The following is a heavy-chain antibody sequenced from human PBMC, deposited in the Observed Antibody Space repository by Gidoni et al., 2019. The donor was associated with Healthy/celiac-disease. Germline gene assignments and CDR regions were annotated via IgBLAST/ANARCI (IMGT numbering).Heavy chain of an antibody. CDR3: AREFGYCGGDCYQVDY. CDR1: ASSISSSRYY. CDR2: IYYSGST. D-gene: IGHD2-21*02. Sequence: QLQLPASGPGLVTPSWTLSPTCTVSASSISSSRYYWGWIRQPPGKGLEWVGSIYYSGSTYYNPSLKSRVTISVDTSKNQFSLKLSSVTAADTAVYYCAREFGYCGGDCYQVDYWGQGTLVTVSS. V-gene: IGHV4-39*07. J-gene: IGHJ4*02.